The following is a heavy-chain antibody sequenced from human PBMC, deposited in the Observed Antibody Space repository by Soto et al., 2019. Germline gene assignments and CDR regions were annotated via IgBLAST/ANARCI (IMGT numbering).Heavy chain of an antibody. CDR2: IIPIFGTA. V-gene: IGHV1-69*13. CDR3: ASLEAVAETPTDYYYYYGMDV. J-gene: IGHJ6*02. Sequence: GASVKVSCTASGYTFTSYAMHWVRQAPGQGLEWMGGIIPIFGTATYAQKFQGRVTITADESTSTAYMELSSLRSEDTAVYYCASLEAVAETPTDYYYYYGMDVWGQGTTVTV. CDR1: GYTFTSYA. D-gene: IGHD6-19*01.